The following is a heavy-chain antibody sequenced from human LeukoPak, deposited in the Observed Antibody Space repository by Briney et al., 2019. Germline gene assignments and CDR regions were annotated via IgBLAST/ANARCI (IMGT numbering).Heavy chain of an antibody. V-gene: IGHV3-48*04. Sequence: PGGSLRLSCAASGFTFSSYSMNWVRQAPGKGLEWVSYISSSSSTIYYADSVKGRFTISRDNAKNTLYLQMNSLRAEDTAVYYCARGGDYDILGSFDPWGQGTLVTVSS. D-gene: IGHD3-9*01. J-gene: IGHJ5*02. CDR2: ISSSSSTI. CDR3: ARGGDYDILGSFDP. CDR1: GFTFSSYS.